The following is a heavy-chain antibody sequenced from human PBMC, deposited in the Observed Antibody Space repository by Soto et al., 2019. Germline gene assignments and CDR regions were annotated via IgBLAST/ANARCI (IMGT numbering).Heavy chain of an antibody. D-gene: IGHD3-16*01. Sequence: QVQLVQSGDEVRKPGSSVKVSCKASGYIFVNYGIAWVRQAPGQGLEWMGWISPSSGNTHYASKFQGRLTMTTDTSTSTAYMDLWSLTSDDTAVNYCAMVDNYVTPTPQDVWGQGTTVTVSS. CDR2: ISPSSGNT. V-gene: IGHV1-18*01. CDR3: AMVDNYVTPTPQDV. J-gene: IGHJ6*02. CDR1: GYIFVNYG.